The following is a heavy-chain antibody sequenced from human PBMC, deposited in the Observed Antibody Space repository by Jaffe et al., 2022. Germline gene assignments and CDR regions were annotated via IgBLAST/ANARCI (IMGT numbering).Heavy chain of an antibody. Sequence: EVQLVQSGAEVKKPGESLKISCKGSGYSFTSYWIGWVRQMPGKGLEWMGIIYPGDSDTRYSPSFQGQVTISADKSISTAYLQWSSLKASDTAMYYCVRHSLYSSSWTDAFDIWGQGTMVTVSS. V-gene: IGHV5-51*01. D-gene: IGHD6-13*01. CDR3: VRHSLYSSSWTDAFDI. CDR1: GYSFTSYW. J-gene: IGHJ3*02. CDR2: IYPGDSDT.